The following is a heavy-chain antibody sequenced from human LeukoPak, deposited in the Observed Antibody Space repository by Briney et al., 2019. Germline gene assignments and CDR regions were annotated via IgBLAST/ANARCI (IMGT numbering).Heavy chain of an antibody. V-gene: IGHV1-69*06. CDR1: GGTFSSYA. Sequence: EASVKVSCKASGGTFSSYAISWVRQAPGQGLEWMGGIIPIFGTANYAQKFQGRVTITADKSTSTAYMELSSLRSEDTAVYYCARIGNPHFYYYMDVWGKGTTVTVSS. CDR2: IIPIFGTA. CDR3: ARIGNPHFYYYMDV. J-gene: IGHJ6*03.